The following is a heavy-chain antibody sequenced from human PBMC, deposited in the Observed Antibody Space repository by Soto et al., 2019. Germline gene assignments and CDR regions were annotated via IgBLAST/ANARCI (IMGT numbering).Heavy chain of an antibody. CDR3: ARTRSFTLGFYYDGMDV. J-gene: IGHJ6*02. D-gene: IGHD2-2*03. CDR1: GYNFTTYW. V-gene: IGHV5-51*01. CDR2: ISPGDSDT. Sequence: GESLKISCKGSGYNFTTYWIGWVRQMPGKGLEWMGIISPGDSDTRYSPSFQGQVTISADKSLRTAYLQWTSLKASDTALYYCARTRSFTLGFYYDGMDVWGQGTTVTVSS.